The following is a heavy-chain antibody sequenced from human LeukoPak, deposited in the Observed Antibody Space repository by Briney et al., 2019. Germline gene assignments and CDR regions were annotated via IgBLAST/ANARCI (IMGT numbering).Heavy chain of an antibody. J-gene: IGHJ4*02. D-gene: IGHD1-14*01. Sequence: GGSLRLSCAASGFTFSDYAMSWVRQAPGKGLEWVSGISGSGGSTKYADSVKGRFSISRDNSENTLYLQMNSLRAEDTAVYYCAKATGYLLWGQGTLVTVSS. CDR2: ISGSGGST. V-gene: IGHV3-23*01. CDR1: GFTFSDYA. CDR3: AKATGYLL.